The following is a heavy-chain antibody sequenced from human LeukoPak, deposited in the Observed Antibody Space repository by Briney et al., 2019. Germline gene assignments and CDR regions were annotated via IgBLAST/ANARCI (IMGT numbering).Heavy chain of an antibody. Sequence: GGSLRLSCAASGFTFSSYAMSWVRQAPGKGLEWVSIISGSGGSTYYADSVKGRFTISRDNSKNTLYLQMNSLRAEDTAVHYCAKVDDYDILTGYYSDWGQGTLVTVSS. J-gene: IGHJ4*02. D-gene: IGHD3-9*01. CDR2: ISGSGGST. CDR3: AKVDDYDILTGYYSD. CDR1: GFTFSSYA. V-gene: IGHV3-23*01.